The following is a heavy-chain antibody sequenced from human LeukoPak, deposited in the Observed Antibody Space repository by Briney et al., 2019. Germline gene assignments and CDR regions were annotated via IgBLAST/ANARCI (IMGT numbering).Heavy chain of an antibody. CDR3: VREAEVVPAAMGVYYYYFMDV. CDR1: GFTVSSNY. CDR2: INPDGRRT. V-gene: IGHV3-74*01. Sequence: GGSLRLSCAASGFTVSSNYMNWVRQPPGKGLVWVSRINPDGRRTNYADSVKGRFTISRDNAKNTLFLQVNSLRAEDTAVYYCVREAEVVPAAMGVYYYYFMDVWGKGTTVTVSS. D-gene: IGHD2-2*01. J-gene: IGHJ6*03.